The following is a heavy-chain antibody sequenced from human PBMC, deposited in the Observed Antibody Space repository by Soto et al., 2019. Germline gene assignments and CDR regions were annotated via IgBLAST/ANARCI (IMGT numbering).Heavy chain of an antibody. CDR3: AKDTYADYYYYGMDV. CDR2: SYDGSNK. V-gene: IGHV3-30*18. Sequence: QVQLVESGGGVVQPGRSLRLSCAASGFTFSISYDGSNKYYADSVKGRFTISRDNSKNTLYLQMNSLRAEDTAVYYYAKDTYADYYYYGMDVWGQGTTVTVSS. CDR1: GFTFS. D-gene: IGHD2-2*01. J-gene: IGHJ6*02.